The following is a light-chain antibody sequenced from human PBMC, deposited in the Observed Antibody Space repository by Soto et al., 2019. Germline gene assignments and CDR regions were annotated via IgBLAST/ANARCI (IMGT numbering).Light chain of an antibody. J-gene: IGKJ1*01. CDR1: QSVSSSD. CDR3: QHNGSSRT. Sequence: EIVLTQSPGTLSLSPGERATLSCRASQSVSSSDLAWYQQKPAQAPRLLIYGASSRATGIPDRFSGSGSGIVITLTSSILETEDFAVYYCQHNGSSRTFGQGNKVEIK. CDR2: GAS. V-gene: IGKV3-20*01.